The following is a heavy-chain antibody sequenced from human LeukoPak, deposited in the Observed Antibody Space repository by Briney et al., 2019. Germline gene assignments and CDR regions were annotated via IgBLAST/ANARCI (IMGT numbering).Heavy chain of an antibody. J-gene: IGHJ5*02. CDR1: GFTFSSYW. CDR3: ARYESQAADGPGQWRWFDP. D-gene: IGHD6-13*01. V-gene: IGHV3-74*01. CDR2: INSDGRST. Sequence: GGSLRLSCAASGFTFSSYWMHWVRQAPGKGLVWVSRINSDGRSTSYADSVKGRFTISRDNAKNTLYLQMNSLRAEDTAVYYCARYESQAADGPGQWRWFDPWGQGTLVTVSS.